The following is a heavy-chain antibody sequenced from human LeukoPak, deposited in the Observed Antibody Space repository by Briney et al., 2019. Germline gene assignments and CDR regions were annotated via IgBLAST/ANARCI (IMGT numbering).Heavy chain of an antibody. CDR2: ISSSSSTI. D-gene: IGHD6-6*01. J-gene: IGHJ6*02. Sequence: GGSLRLSCAASGFTFSSYSMNWVRQAPGKGLEWVSYISSSSSTIYYADSVKGRFTISRDNAKNSLYLQMNSLRDEDTAVYYCARDTVAARPSHYYGMDVWGQGTTVTVSS. V-gene: IGHV3-48*02. CDR3: ARDTVAARPSHYYGMDV. CDR1: GFTFSSYS.